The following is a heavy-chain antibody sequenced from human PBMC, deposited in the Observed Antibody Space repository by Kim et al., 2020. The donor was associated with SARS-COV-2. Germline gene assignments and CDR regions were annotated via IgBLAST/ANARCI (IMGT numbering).Heavy chain of an antibody. Sequence: TYSAHSGGCRFTTSVDNAKNTLYLKMTSLRAEDTAVYYCARDVGDYNGMNNWGQGTTVTVSS. CDR3: ARDVGDYNGMNN. V-gene: IGHV3-53*01. J-gene: IGHJ6*02. CDR2: T. D-gene: IGHD3-10*01.